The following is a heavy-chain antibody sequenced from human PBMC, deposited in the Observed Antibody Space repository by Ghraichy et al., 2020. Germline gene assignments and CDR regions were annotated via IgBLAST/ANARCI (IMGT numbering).Heavy chain of an antibody. CDR1: GFTFSSYA. J-gene: IGHJ4*02. V-gene: IGHV3-30-3*01. D-gene: IGHD6-13*01. CDR2: ISYDGSNK. CDR3: ARDRGSSWNGGY. Sequence: GGSLRLSCAASGFTFSSYAMHWVRQAPGKGLEWVAVISYDGSNKYYADSVKGRFTISRDNSKNTLYLQMNSLRAEDTAVYYCARDRGSSWNGGYWGQGTLVTVSS.